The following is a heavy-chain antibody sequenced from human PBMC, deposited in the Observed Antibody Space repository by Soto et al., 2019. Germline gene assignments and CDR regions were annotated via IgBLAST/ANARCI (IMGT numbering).Heavy chain of an antibody. CDR1: GGSISSSSYS. Sequence: SETLSLTCTVSGGSISSSSYSWSWNRQHPGKGLEWIGYVYFSGNTDYNPSLKSRVTISVDTSKKQFSLRLTSVTVADTAVYYCARLGYDSSGYPSWFDPWGQGTLVTVS. V-gene: IGHV4-31*03. CDR2: VYFSGNT. J-gene: IGHJ5*02. D-gene: IGHD3-22*01. CDR3: ARLGYDSSGYPSWFDP.